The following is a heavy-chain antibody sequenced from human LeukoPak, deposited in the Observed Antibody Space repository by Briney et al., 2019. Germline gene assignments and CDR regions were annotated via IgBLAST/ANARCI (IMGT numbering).Heavy chain of an antibody. CDR2: ITGSGDSGDRT. Sequence: GGSLRLSCAASEFTFSSNAMSWVRQTPGKGLEWVSAITGSGDSGDRTYYADSVKGRFTISRDNSKNTLYLQMNSLRAEDTAVYYCSKHGYSSGLPQVPCDYWGQGTLVTVSS. J-gene: IGHJ4*02. V-gene: IGHV3-23*01. CDR3: SKHGYSSGLPQVPCDY. CDR1: EFTFSSNA. D-gene: IGHD6-19*01.